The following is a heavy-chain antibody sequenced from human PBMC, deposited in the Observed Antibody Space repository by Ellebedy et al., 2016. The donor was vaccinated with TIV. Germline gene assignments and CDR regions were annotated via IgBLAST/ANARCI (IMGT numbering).Heavy chain of an antibody. CDR1: GNTFTSYD. V-gene: IGHV1-8*01. CDR2: MNPNSGTT. D-gene: IGHD2-2*01. CDR3: ASGGGCNNITCYEDWFDP. J-gene: IGHJ5*02. Sequence: AASVKVSCKASGNTFTSYDINWVRQATGQGLEWMGWMNPNSGTTGYAQKFQGRVTMTRNTSISTAYMELSSLRSEDTAVYYCASGGGCNNITCYEDWFDPWGQGTLVTVSS.